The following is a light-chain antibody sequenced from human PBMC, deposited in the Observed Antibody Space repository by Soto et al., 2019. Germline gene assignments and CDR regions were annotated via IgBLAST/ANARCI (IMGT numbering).Light chain of an antibody. J-gene: IGKJ4*01. CDR2: AAS. V-gene: IGKV1-9*01. CDR3: QQLNSYPPT. CDR1: QGISSY. Sequence: DIQLTQSPSFLSASVGDRVTITCLASQGISSYLAWYQQKPGKAPKLLIYAASTLQSGVPSRFSGSGSGTEFTLTISSLQPEDFATYDCQQLNSYPPTFGGGTKVEIK.